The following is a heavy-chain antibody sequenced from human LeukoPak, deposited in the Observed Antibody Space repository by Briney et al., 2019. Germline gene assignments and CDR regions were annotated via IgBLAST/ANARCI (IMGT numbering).Heavy chain of an antibody. CDR3: ARVGGIVDY. CDR2: IYYSGST. Sequence: SETLSLTCTVSGGSISSYYWSWIRQPPGKGLEWIGYIYYSGSTNYNPSLKSRVTIPVDTSKNQFSLKLSSVTAADTAVYYCARVGGIVDYWGQGTLVTVSS. D-gene: IGHD2-15*01. J-gene: IGHJ4*02. V-gene: IGHV4-59*01. CDR1: GGSISSYY.